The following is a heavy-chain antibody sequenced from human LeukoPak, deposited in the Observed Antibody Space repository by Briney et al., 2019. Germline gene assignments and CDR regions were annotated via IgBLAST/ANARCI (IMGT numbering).Heavy chain of an antibody. CDR2: IYYSGST. CDR3: ARSTGYSSGWANDY. CDR1: GGSISSGDYY. V-gene: IGHV4-30-4*01. Sequence: PSETLSLTCTVSGGSISSGDYYWSWIRQPPGKGLEWIGYIYYSGSTYYNPSLKSRVTISVDTSKNQFSLKLSSVTAADTAVYYCARSTGYSSGWANDYWGQGTLVTVSS. D-gene: IGHD6-19*01. J-gene: IGHJ4*02.